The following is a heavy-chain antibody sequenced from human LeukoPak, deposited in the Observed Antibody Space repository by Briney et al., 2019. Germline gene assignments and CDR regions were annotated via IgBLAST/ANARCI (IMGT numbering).Heavy chain of an antibody. J-gene: IGHJ5*02. Sequence: GGSLRLSCAASGFTFSSYAMSWVRQAPGKGLEWVSAISGSGGSTYYADSVKGRFTISRDNSKNTLYLQMNSLRAEDTAVYYCAKYGSGSYYKRLAPVDWFDPWGQGTLVTVSS. CDR1: GFTFSSYA. CDR3: AKYGSGSYYKRLAPVDWFDP. V-gene: IGHV3-23*01. D-gene: IGHD3-10*01. CDR2: ISGSGGST.